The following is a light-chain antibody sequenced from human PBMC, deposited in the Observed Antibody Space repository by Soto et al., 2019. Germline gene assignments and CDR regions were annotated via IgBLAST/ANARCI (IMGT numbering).Light chain of an antibody. Sequence: QSALTQPASVSGSPGQSITISCTGTSSDVGGYNYVSWYQQQPGKAPKLMIYDVSNRPSGVSNRFSCSKSGNTASLTISGLQAEDEADYYCSSYTSSSTVLFGGGTKLTVL. CDR3: SSYTSSSTVL. CDR1: SSDVGGYNY. J-gene: IGLJ2*01. V-gene: IGLV2-14*01. CDR2: DVS.